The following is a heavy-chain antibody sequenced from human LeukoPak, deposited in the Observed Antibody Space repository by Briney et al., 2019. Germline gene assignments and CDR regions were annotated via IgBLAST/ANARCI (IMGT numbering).Heavy chain of an antibody. Sequence: ASVKVSCKASGYTFTGYYMHWVRQAPGQGLEWMGWINPNSGGTNYAQKLQGRVTMTTDTSTATAYMELRSLRSDDTAVYYCVRVANGVSLGAFDIWGQGTMVTVSS. D-gene: IGHD3-16*01. CDR3: VRVANGVSLGAFDI. V-gene: IGHV1-2*02. CDR2: INPNSGGT. J-gene: IGHJ3*02. CDR1: GYTFTGYY.